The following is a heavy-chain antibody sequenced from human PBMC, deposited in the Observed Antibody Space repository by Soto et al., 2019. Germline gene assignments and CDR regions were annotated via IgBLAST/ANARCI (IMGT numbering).Heavy chain of an antibody. V-gene: IGHV1-46*01. J-gene: IGHJ6*02. CDR3: ARDLMITFGGVIAAYGMDV. CDR2: FSPCGGST. CDR1: GYTFTSYY. Sequence: ASVKVSCKASGYTFTSYYMHWVRQAPGQGLDCMGLFSPCGGSTSYSQKFQGRVTMTRDTSTSTVYMELSSLSFEDTAVFFFARDLMITFGGVIAAYGMDVWGQGTTVTVSS. D-gene: IGHD3-16*02.